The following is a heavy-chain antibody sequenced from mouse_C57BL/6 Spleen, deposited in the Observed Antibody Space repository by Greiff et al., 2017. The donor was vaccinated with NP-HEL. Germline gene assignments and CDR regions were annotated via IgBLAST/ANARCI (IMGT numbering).Heavy chain of an antibody. CDR3: TRTGTDFDC. J-gene: IGHJ2*01. CDR2: IDPENGDT. CDR1: GFNIKDDY. D-gene: IGHD4-1*01. Sequence: VQLQQSGAELVRPGASVKLSCTASGFNIKDDYMHWVKQRPEQGLEWIGWIDPENGDTEYASKFQGKATITADTSSNTAYLQLSSLTSEDTAVYYCTRTGTDFDCWGQGTTLTVSS. V-gene: IGHV14-4*01.